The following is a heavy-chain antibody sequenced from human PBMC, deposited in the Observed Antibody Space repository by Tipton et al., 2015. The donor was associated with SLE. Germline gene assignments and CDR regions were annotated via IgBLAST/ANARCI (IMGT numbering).Heavy chain of an antibody. CDR1: GGSISSGTYY. J-gene: IGHJ4*02. CDR2: MSHIGTN. D-gene: IGHD3-10*01. CDR3: ARHTGLYFYGSGTSGPGVDY. Sequence: TLSLTCSVSGGSISSGTYYWGWFRQAPGKGLEWIASMSHIGTNYYNPSLKRRVSTSVDTSKNQFSLNLKSVTASDTAVYYCARHTGLYFYGSGTSGPGVDYWGLGTLVTVSS. V-gene: IGHV4-39*01.